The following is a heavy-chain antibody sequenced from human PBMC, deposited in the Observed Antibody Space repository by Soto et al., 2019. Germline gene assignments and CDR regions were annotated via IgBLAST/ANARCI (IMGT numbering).Heavy chain of an antibody. Sequence: QVQLQESGPGLVKPSETLSLTCTVSGGSISSYYWSWIRQPPGKGLEWIGYIYYSGSTNYNPSLKSRVTISVDTSKNQFSLKLSSVTAADTAVYYCARGPYYDFWSGYYKYGMDVWGQGTTVTVSS. CDR1: GGSISSYY. CDR3: ARGPYYDFWSGYYKYGMDV. CDR2: IYYSGST. J-gene: IGHJ6*02. D-gene: IGHD3-3*01. V-gene: IGHV4-59*01.